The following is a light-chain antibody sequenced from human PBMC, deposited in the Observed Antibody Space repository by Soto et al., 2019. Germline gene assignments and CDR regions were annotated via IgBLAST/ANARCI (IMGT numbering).Light chain of an antibody. V-gene: IGKV1-33*01. J-gene: IGKJ3*01. Sequence: DIQMTQSPSSLSASVGDRVTITCQASQDISNYLNWYQQKPGKAPKLLIYDASNLETGVPSRFSGSGSGTDFPFTISSLQPEDIETYDCQQYDNLPLFGPGTQVDIK. CDR1: QDISNY. CDR2: DAS. CDR3: QQYDNLPL.